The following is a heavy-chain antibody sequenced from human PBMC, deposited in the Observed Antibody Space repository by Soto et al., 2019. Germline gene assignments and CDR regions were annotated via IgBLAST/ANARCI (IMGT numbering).Heavy chain of an antibody. CDR3: ARLPPADT. CDR2: IYSGGST. Sequence: EGQLVESGGGLIQPGGSLRLSCAASGFIVSSTYLSWVRQAPGKGLEWVAVIYSGGSTYYADSVKGRFTIARDNSKNTLYLQMNSLRAEDTAVYYCARLPPADTWGQGTLVTVSS. V-gene: IGHV3-53*01. CDR1: GFIVSSTY. J-gene: IGHJ4*02.